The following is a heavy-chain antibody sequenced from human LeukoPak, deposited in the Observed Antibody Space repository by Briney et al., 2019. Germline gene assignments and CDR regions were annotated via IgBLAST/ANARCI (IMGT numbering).Heavy chain of an antibody. J-gene: IGHJ6*04. V-gene: IGHV4-61*01. Sequence: SSETLSLTCAVSGGSVSSGTYYWTWIRQPPGKGLEWSAYISYNESTNYNPSLKSRLTISLDTSSNQFSLRLSSVTAADTAVYYCAREASLVRGIFIARYGLDVWGRGTTVTVSS. D-gene: IGHD3-10*01. CDR3: AREASLVRGIFIARYGLDV. CDR2: ISYNEST. CDR1: GGSVSSGTYY.